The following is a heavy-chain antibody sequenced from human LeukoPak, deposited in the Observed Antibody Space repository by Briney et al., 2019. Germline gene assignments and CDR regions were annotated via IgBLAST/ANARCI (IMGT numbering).Heavy chain of an antibody. CDR1: GDSVSSNSAA. J-gene: IGHJ3*02. Sequence: SQTLSLTCAISGDSVSSNSAAWNWIRQSPSRGLEWLGRTYYRSKWYNDYAVSVKSRITINPGTSKNQFSLQLNSVTPEDTAVYYCARDLSPYCSSTSCYSDAFDIWGQGTMVTVSS. CDR2: TYYRSKWYN. D-gene: IGHD2-2*01. CDR3: ARDLSPYCSSTSCYSDAFDI. V-gene: IGHV6-1*01.